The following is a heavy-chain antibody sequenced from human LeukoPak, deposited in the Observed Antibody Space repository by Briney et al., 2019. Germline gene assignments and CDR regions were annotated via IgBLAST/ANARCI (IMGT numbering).Heavy chain of an antibody. Sequence: GGSLRLSCAASGFTFSSYGMHWVRQAPGKGLEWVAVISYDGSNKYYADTVKGRFTISRDNSKNTLYLQMNSLRAEDTAVYYCVKEVHSSGWSMYFDYWGQGTLVTVSS. CDR1: GFTFSSYG. CDR3: VKEVHSSGWSMYFDY. V-gene: IGHV3-30*18. J-gene: IGHJ4*02. CDR2: ISYDGSNK. D-gene: IGHD6-19*01.